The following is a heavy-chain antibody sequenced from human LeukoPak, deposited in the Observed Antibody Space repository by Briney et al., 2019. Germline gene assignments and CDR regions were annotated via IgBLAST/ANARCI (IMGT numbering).Heavy chain of an antibody. Sequence: SETLSLTCTVSGGSISSSSYYWGWIRQPPGKGLEWIGSIYYSGSTNYNPSLKSRVTISVDTSKNQFSLKLSSVTAADTAVYYCARGLRGSSWYRLSYYFDYWGQGTLVTVSS. J-gene: IGHJ4*02. D-gene: IGHD6-13*01. CDR2: IYYSGST. CDR1: GGSISSSSYY. CDR3: ARGLRGSSWYRLSYYFDY. V-gene: IGHV4-39*07.